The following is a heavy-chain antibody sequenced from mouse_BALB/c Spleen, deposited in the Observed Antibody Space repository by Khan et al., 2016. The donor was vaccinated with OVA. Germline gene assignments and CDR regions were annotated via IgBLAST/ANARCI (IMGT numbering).Heavy chain of an antibody. CDR3: ARGTVDY. J-gene: IGHJ3*01. Sequence: VQLQQPGPELMKPGASVNISCKASGYSFTTYYIHWVKQSRGKSLEWIGYVDPFNTDTDYNQKFKGQATLTVDKSSNTAYMHLSGLTSEDSAVYYCARGTVDYWGQGTLVTVSA. CDR1: GYSFTTYY. CDR2: VDPFNTDT. D-gene: IGHD3-3*01. V-gene: IGHV1S135*01.